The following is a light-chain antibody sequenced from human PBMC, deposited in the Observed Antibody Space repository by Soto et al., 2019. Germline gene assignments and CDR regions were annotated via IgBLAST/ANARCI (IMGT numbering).Light chain of an antibody. Sequence: TQSPRTLSVSPGGIATLSCIASQSVSSSYLAWYQQKPGQAPRLLIYGASSRATGIPDRFSGSGSGTDFTLTISRLEPEDFAVYYCQQYGSSPTWTFGQGTKVDIK. V-gene: IGKV3-20*01. CDR3: QQYGSSPTWT. CDR2: GAS. J-gene: IGKJ1*01. CDR1: QSVSSSY.